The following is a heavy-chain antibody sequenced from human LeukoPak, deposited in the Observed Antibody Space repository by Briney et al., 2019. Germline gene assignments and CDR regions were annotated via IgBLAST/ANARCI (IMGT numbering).Heavy chain of an antibody. CDR2: IYYIGST. D-gene: IGHD4-11*01. V-gene: IGHV4-38-2*01. Sequence: PSETLSLTCAVSGYSISSGYYWGWIRQPPGKGLEWIGSIYYIGSTYYNPSLKSRVTISVDTSKNQFSLKLSSVTAADTAMFYCARHDYSNSWFDPWGQGTLVTVSS. CDR1: GYSISSGYY. CDR3: ARHDYSNSWFDP. J-gene: IGHJ5*02.